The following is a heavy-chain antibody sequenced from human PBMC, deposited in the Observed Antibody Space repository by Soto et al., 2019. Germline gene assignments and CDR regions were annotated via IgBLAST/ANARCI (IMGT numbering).Heavy chain of an antibody. CDR1: GFSFNTYN. J-gene: IGHJ4*02. Sequence: EVQLVESGGGLVKPGGSLRVSCEASGFSFNTYNMNWVRQAPEKGLEWVSSINGRGNYIYYADSVKGRFTISRDNAKNSLYLQMNSLRVEDTAVYYCVREDGIARATSAFDYWGQGTPVTVSS. CDR2: INGRGNYI. CDR3: VREDGIARATSAFDY. D-gene: IGHD1-26*01. V-gene: IGHV3-21*06.